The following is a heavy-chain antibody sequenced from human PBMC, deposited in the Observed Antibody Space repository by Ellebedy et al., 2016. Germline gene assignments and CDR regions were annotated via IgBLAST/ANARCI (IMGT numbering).Heavy chain of an antibody. Sequence: GESLKISCAASGFSVSSNYMSWVRQAPGKGLEWVSVIYSGGSTYYADSVKGRFTISRDNSKNTLYLQMNSLRAEDTAVYYCARDRLAAADPYYYYYYGMDVWGQGTTVTVSS. CDR2: IYSGGST. CDR1: GFSVSSNY. D-gene: IGHD6-13*01. CDR3: ARDRLAAADPYYYYYYGMDV. J-gene: IGHJ6*02. V-gene: IGHV3-66*01.